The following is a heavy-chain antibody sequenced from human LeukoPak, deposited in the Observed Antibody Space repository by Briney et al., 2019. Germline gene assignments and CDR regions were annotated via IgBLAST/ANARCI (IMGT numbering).Heavy chain of an antibody. V-gene: IGHV4-59*02. D-gene: IGHD2-8*01. CDR1: GGSVSSYY. CDR3: ARSVYAIPDFDY. Sequence: TPSETLSLTCTVSGGSVSSYYWSWIRQPPGKGLEWIGYIYYSGSTNYNPSLKSRVTISVDMSKNQFSLKLSSVTAADTAVYYCARSVYAIPDFDYWGQGTLVTVSS. CDR2: IYYSGST. J-gene: IGHJ4*02.